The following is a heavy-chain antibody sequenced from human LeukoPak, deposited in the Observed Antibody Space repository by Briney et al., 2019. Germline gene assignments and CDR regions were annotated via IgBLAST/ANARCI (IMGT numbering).Heavy chain of an antibody. CDR3: ARLYYYESGGYWNYFDY. CDR2: IFHNGST. D-gene: IGHD3-22*01. CDR1: GDSSSNTNW. Sequence: SGTLSLTCAVSGDSSSNTNWWSWVRQPPGRGLEWIGEIFHNGSTNSNPSLKSRVTISVDTSKNQFSLKLSSVTAADTAMYYCARLYYYESGGYWNYFDYWGQGTLVTVSS. V-gene: IGHV4-4*02. J-gene: IGHJ4*02.